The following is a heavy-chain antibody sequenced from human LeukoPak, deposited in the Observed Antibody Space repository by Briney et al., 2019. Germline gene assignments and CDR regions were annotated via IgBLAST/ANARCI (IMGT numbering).Heavy chain of an antibody. CDR1: GGSISSSSYY. D-gene: IGHD4-17*01. V-gene: IGHV4-39*01. CDR3: ASPDTTVTMTDAFDI. Sequence: SETLSLTCTVSGGSISSSSYYWGWIRQPPGKGLEWIGSIYYSGSTYYNPSLKSRVTISVDTSKNQFSLNLRSVTAADTALYYCASPDTTVTMTDAFDIWGQGTMVTVSS. CDR2: IYYSGST. J-gene: IGHJ3*02.